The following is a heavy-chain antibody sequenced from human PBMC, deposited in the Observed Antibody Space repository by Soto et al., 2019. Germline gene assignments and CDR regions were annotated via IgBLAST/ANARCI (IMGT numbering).Heavy chain of an antibody. CDR3: ARDQGIAVAVFDY. V-gene: IGHV4-61*01. Sequence: PSETLSLTCTVCGGSVTSGSYYWSWIRQPPGKELEWIGFIYYSGSTNYNPSLKSRVTISVDTSKNQISLKLSSVTAADTAVYYCARDQGIAVAVFDYWGQGTLVTVSS. CDR1: GGSVTSGSYY. D-gene: IGHD6-19*01. J-gene: IGHJ4*02. CDR2: IYYSGST.